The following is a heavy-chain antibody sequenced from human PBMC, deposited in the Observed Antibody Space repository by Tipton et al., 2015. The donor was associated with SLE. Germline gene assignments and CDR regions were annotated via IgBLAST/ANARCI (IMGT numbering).Heavy chain of an antibody. J-gene: IGHJ6*02. CDR2: VSYDGSRT. CDR1: GFTFSDFW. V-gene: IGHV3-30*03. Sequence: SLRLSCEASGFTFSDFWMSWVRQAPGKGLEWVAFVSYDGSRTYYADSVKGRFTISRDNSRSTLYLQMNSLRAEDTAVYYCARVRFGVTLDGMDVWGQGTTVTVS. D-gene: IGHD3-10*01. CDR3: ARVRFGVTLDGMDV.